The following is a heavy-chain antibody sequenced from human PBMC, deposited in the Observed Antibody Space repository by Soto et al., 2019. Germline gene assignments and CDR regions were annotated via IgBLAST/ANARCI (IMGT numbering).Heavy chain of an antibody. CDR3: ARGDYYYYYYMDV. J-gene: IGHJ6*03. Sequence: PGGSLRLSCAASGFTFSSYWMHWVRQAPGKGLVWVSRINSDGSSTSYADSVKGRFTISRDNAKNTLYLQMHSLRAEDTAVYYCARGDYYYYYYMDVWGKGTTVTVSS. V-gene: IGHV3-74*01. CDR2: INSDGSST. CDR1: GFTFSSYW.